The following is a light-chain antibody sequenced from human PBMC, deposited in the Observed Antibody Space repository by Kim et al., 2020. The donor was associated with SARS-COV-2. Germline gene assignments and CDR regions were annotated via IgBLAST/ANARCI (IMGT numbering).Light chain of an antibody. CDR2: DAS. J-gene: IGKJ1*01. CDR3: QQRNKWPRT. CDR1: HNFNTD. V-gene: IGKV3-11*01. Sequence: LAPGKSATLSFRASHNFNTDLGWYQQKPGQTPRLFNYDASNRAPGIPARISGSGSGTDFTLTFSSLEPEDSAVYYCQQRNKWPRTFGQGTKVDIK.